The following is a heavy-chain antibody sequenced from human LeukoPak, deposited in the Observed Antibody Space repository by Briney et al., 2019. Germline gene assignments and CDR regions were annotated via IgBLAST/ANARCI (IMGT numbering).Heavy chain of an antibody. Sequence: GGSLRLSCAASGFTFSSYWMSWVRQAPGKGLEWVANIKQDGSERYDVDSVKGRFTISRDNAKNSLYLQMNSLRAEETAVYYCVRDGLVGATRGYYFDYWGQGTLVTVSS. CDR1: GFTFSSYW. V-gene: IGHV3-7*01. D-gene: IGHD1-26*01. CDR2: IKQDGSER. CDR3: VRDGLVGATRGYYFDY. J-gene: IGHJ4*02.